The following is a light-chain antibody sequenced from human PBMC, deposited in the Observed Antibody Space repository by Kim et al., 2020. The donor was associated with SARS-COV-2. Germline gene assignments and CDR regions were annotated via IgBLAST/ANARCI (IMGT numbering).Light chain of an antibody. CDR2: YDS. CDR3: QVWDSSSDPAV. V-gene: IGLV3-21*04. CDR1: NIASNS. Sequence: APGKTARITCGGNNIASNSVHWYQQKPGQAPVLVIYYDSDRPSGIPERFSGSNSGNTATLTISRVEAGDEADYYCQVWDSSSDPAVFGGGTKVTVL. J-gene: IGLJ2*01.